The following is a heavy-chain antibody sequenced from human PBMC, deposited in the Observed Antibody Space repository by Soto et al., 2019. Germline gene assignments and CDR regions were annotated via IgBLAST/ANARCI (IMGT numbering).Heavy chain of an antibody. D-gene: IGHD3-3*01. CDR2: IKSKTDGGTT. V-gene: IGHV3-15*01. J-gene: IGHJ6*03. CDR1: GFTFSNAW. CDR3: TTERDFWSGPTDYYYYYYMDV. Sequence: EVQLVESGGGLVKPGGSLRLSCAASGFTFSNAWMSWVRQAPGKGLEWVGRIKSKTDGGTTDYAAPVKGRFTISRDDSKNTLYLQMNSLKTEDTAVYYCTTERDFWSGPTDYYYYYYMDVWGKGTTVTVSS.